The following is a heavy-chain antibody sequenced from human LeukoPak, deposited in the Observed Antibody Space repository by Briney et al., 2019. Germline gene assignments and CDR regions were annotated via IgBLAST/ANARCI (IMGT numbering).Heavy chain of an antibody. CDR2: IYSDNT. V-gene: IGHV3-53*01. CDR1: GFTVSSNS. J-gene: IGHJ4*02. D-gene: IGHD4/OR15-4a*01. CDR3: ARRAGAYSHPYDY. Sequence: GSLLLSCTVSGFTVSSNSMSWVRQAPGKGLEGVSFIYSDNTHYSDSVTGRVTISRDNSKNTLYLQMNSLRAEDTAVYYCARRAGAYSHPYDYWGQGTLVTVSS.